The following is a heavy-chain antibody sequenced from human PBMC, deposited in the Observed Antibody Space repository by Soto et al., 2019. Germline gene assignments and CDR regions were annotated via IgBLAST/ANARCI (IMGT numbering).Heavy chain of an antibody. CDR3: ARDLEYYDFWSGYLGAFDI. D-gene: IGHD3-3*01. V-gene: IGHV4-59*01. CDR2: SYYSGST. Sequence: PSETLSRPCTLSGGSNSNYYWSWIRQPPGEGLEWIGYSYYSGSTNYDPSLKSRVTIAVDTSKNQFSLKLSSVTAADTAVYYCARDLEYYDFWSGYLGAFDIWGQGTMVTVSS. J-gene: IGHJ3*02. CDR1: GGSNSNYY.